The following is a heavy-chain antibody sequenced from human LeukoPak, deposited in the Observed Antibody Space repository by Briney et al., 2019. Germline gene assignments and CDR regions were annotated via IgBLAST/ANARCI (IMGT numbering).Heavy chain of an antibody. CDR1: GFSFSSYW. V-gene: IGHV3-7*01. D-gene: IGHD1-1*01. Sequence: PGGSLRLSCAASGFSFSSYWMSWVRQAPGKGLEWVANIKQDGSDKYYVDSVKGRFTVSRDNAKNSLYLRMSSLRAEDTAVYYCARDILGTIGTSDYWGQGTLVTVSS. CDR3: ARDILGTIGTSDY. J-gene: IGHJ4*02. CDR2: IKQDGSDK.